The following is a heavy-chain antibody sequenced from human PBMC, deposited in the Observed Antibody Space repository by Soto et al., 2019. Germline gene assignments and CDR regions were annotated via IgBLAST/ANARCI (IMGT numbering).Heavy chain of an antibody. V-gene: IGHV4-39*02. CDR3: ARERMVRGVLDY. Sequence: SETLSLTCTVSGGSISSTTYSWGWIRQPPGKGLEWIGSMYYSGTTYSNPSLQSRVTISVDTSNNQFSLKLTSVTAADTSVYYCARERMVRGVLDYWGQGTLVTVSS. J-gene: IGHJ4*02. D-gene: IGHD3-10*01. CDR1: GGSISSTTYS. CDR2: MYYSGTT.